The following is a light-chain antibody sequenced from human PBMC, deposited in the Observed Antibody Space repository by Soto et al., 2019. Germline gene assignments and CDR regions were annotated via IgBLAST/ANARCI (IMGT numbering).Light chain of an antibody. CDR1: QTVSSY. V-gene: IGKV3-11*01. CDR2: DAP. CDR3: QQRSEWPAT. Sequence: EIVLTQSPATLSLSPGEGATLSCRASQTVSSYLAWYQQKPGQAPRLLIYDAPNRATGIPARFSGSGSVTDFTLTIGSLEPEDFAVYYCQQRSEWPATFGQGTKVEI. J-gene: IGKJ2*01.